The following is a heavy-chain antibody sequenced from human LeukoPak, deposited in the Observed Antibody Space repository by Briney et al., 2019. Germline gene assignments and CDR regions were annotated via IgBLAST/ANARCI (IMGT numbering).Heavy chain of an antibody. Sequence: SETLSLTCTVSGYSISSGYYWGWIRPPPGKGLEWTGNIYPTESTYYNPSLKSRVTISVDTSKNQFSLNLNSVTAADRAIYYCARAVQDKYVFGSGAKYYFDYWGQGALVTVSS. CDR1: GYSISSGYY. CDR2: IYPTEST. CDR3: ARAVQDKYVFGSGAKYYFDY. D-gene: IGHD3-10*01. J-gene: IGHJ4*02. V-gene: IGHV4-38-2*02.